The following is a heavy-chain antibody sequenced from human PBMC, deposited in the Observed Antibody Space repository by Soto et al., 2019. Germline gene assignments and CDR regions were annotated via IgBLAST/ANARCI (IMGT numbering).Heavy chain of an antibody. Sequence: ASVKVSCKASGYTFTSYGISWVRQAPGQGREWMGWISAYNGNTNYAQKLQGRVTMTTDTSTSTAYMELRSLRSDDTAVYYCARLGARRPTAAGVGIYGMDVWGQGTTVTVSS. CDR1: GYTFTSYG. CDR3: ARLGARRPTAAGVGIYGMDV. J-gene: IGHJ6*02. V-gene: IGHV1-18*01. D-gene: IGHD1-26*01. CDR2: ISAYNGNT.